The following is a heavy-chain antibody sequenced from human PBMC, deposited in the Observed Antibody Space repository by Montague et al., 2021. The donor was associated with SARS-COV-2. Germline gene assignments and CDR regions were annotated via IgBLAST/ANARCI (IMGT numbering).Heavy chain of an antibody. CDR3: ARDSRIVGATGGMDV. CDR2: IKTDVGEK. Sequence: SLRLSCAASGFTFSSYWMSWVRQTPGKGLEWVANIKTDVGEKNYADSVKGRFTISRDNAKNSLNLQMDSLRAEDTALYYCARDSRIVGATGGMDVWGQGTPVTVSS. J-gene: IGHJ6*02. D-gene: IGHD1-26*01. V-gene: IGHV3-7*03. CDR1: GFTFSSYW.